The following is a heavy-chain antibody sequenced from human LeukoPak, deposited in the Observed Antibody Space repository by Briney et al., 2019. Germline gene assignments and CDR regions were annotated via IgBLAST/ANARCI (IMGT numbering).Heavy chain of an antibody. J-gene: IGHJ4*02. CDR2: IIPILGIA. Sequence: SVKVSCKASGGTFSSYAISWVRQAPGQGLEWMGRIIPILGIANYAQKFQGRVTITADKSTSTAYMELSSLRSEDTAVYYCTRDRASGYSSGWHLDYWGQGTLVTVSS. D-gene: IGHD6-19*01. CDR3: TRDRASGYSSGWHLDY. CDR1: GGTFSSYA. V-gene: IGHV1-69*04.